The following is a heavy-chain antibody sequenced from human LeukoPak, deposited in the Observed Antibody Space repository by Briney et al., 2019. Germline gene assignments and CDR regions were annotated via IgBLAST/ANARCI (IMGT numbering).Heavy chain of an antibody. V-gene: IGHV4-38-2*02. D-gene: IGHD5-24*01. CDR2: IYHSGST. CDR3: ARADGYYYGMDV. J-gene: IGHJ6*02. Sequence: TLSLTCTVSGYSISSGYYWGWIRQPPGKGLEWIGSIYHSGSTYYNPSLKSRVTISVDTSKSQFSLKLSSVTAADTAVYYCARADGYYYGMDVWGQGTTVTVSS. CDR1: GYSISSGYY.